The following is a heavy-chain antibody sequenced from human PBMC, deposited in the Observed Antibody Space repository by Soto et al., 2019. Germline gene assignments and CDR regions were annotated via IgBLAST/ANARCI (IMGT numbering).Heavy chain of an antibody. J-gene: IGHJ6*03. CDR3: ARGEGADYYYYYRDV. V-gene: IGHV3-33*01. CDR2: IWYDGSNK. D-gene: IGHD1-26*01. CDR1: GFTFSSYG. Sequence: QVQLVESGGGVVQPGRSLRLSCAASGFTFSSYGMHWVRQAPGKGLEWVAVIWYDGSNKYYADSVKGRFTISRDNSKNTLYLQMNSLRAEDTAVYYCARGEGADYYYYYRDVWGKGTTVTVSS.